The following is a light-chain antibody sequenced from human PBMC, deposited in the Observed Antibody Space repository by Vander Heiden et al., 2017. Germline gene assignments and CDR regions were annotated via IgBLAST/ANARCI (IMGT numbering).Light chain of an antibody. J-gene: IGKJ3*01. V-gene: IGKV3-20*01. CDR2: GAS. Sequence: EIVLTQSPGTLSLSPGERATLSCRARQSVSSSYLAWYQQKAGQGPRLLIYGASSRATGIPDRFSGSGSGTDFTLTISRLEPEDFTVYYCQQYGSSPLTFGPGTKVDIK. CDR1: QSVSSSY. CDR3: QQYGSSPLT.